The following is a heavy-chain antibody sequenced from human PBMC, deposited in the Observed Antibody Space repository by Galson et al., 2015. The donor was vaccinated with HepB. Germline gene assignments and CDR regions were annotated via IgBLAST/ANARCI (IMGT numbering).Heavy chain of an antibody. D-gene: IGHD6-19*01. V-gene: IGHV3-30-3*01. J-gene: IGHJ4*02. CDR3: ARDLGSGWAH. CDR1: GFTFSGYA. Sequence: SLRLSCAASGFTFSGYAMHWVRQAPGKGLEWVAVISYDGSNKYYADSVKGRFTISRDNSKNTLYLHMDSLRAADTAVYYCARDLGSGWAHWGQGTLVTVSS. CDR2: ISYDGSNK.